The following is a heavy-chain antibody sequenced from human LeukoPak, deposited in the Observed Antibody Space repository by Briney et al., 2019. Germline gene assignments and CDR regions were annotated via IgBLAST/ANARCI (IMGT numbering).Heavy chain of an antibody. CDR1: GFTFSRYS. Sequence: AGGSLRLSCAASGFTFSRYSMNWVRQAPGKGLEWVSAISGSGGSTYYADSVKGRFTISRDNSKNTLYLQMNSLRAEDTAVYYCAKDGSCTNGVCYHSQLEYWGQGTLVTVSS. J-gene: IGHJ4*02. CDR2: ISGSGGST. CDR3: AKDGSCTNGVCYHSQLEY. V-gene: IGHV3-23*01. D-gene: IGHD2-8*01.